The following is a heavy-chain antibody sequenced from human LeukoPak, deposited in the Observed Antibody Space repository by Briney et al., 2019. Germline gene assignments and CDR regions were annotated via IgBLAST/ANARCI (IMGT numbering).Heavy chain of an antibody. V-gene: IGHV4-39*07. J-gene: IGHJ4*02. CDR1: GGSISSSSYY. CDR3: ARVIESYYDSSGYHTQLRYYFDY. CDR2: INHSGST. D-gene: IGHD3-22*01. Sequence: SETLSLTCTVSGGSISSSSYYWGWIRQPPGKGLEWIGEINHSGSTNYNPSLKSRVTISVDTSKNQFSLKLSSVTAADTAVYYCARVIESYYDSSGYHTQLRYYFDYWGQGTLVTVSS.